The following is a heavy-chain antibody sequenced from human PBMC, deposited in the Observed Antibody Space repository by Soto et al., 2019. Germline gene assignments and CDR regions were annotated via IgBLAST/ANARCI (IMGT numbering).Heavy chain of an antibody. V-gene: IGHV3-21*01. Sequence: EVQLVESGGGLVKPGGSLRLSCAASGFTFSSYSMNWVRQAPGKGLEWVSSISSSSSYIYYADSVKGRFTISRDNAKNYMYLKMNSLRAEDTAVYYCARSLTYCGGDCYSEYYFDYWGQGTLVTVSS. CDR1: GFTFSSYS. D-gene: IGHD2-21*02. CDR2: ISSSSSYI. J-gene: IGHJ4*02. CDR3: ARSLTYCGGDCYSEYYFDY.